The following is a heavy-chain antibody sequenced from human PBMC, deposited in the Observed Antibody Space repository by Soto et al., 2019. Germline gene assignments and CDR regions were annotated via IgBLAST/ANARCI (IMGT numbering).Heavy chain of an antibody. V-gene: IGHV1-69*06. CDR1: GGTFSTYT. D-gene: IGHD1-1*01. J-gene: IGHJ5*02. CDR2: IIPIFGTP. CDR3: ARRGLNDPFAP. Sequence: SVKVSCKASGGTFSTYTFSWVRQAPGQGLEWMGRIIPIFGTPYYAQKFQGRVTITADKSTSTVYMELSSLGSDDTAVYYCARRGLNDPFAPWGQGTLVTVSS.